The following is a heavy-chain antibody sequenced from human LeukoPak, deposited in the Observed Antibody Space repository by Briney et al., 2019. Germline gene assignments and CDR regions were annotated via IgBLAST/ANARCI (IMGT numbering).Heavy chain of an antibody. CDR1: GFTFSSYG. V-gene: IGHV3-30*02. CDR2: IRYDGSNK. D-gene: IGHD6-13*01. CDR3: AKDREQQLFYFDY. J-gene: IGHJ4*02. Sequence: GGSLRLSCAAPGFTFSSYGMHWVRQAPGKGLEWVAFIRYDGSNKYYADSVKGRFTISRDNSKNTLYLQMNSLRAEDTAVYYCAKDREQQLFYFDYWGQGTLVTVSS.